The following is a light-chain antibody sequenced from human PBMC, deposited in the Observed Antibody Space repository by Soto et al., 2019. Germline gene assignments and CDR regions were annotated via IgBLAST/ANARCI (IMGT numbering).Light chain of an antibody. CDR3: HQYGSSLLT. V-gene: IGKV3D-20*01. CDR1: QSVSSNY. J-gene: IGKJ4*01. Sequence: EIVLTHSPAPLSLSPGERATLSCGASQSVSSNYLAWYQQTPRLAPRLLIYDASSRATGIPDRFSGSGSGTDFTLTITRLEPEDSAVYYCHQYGSSLLTFGGGTKVESK. CDR2: DAS.